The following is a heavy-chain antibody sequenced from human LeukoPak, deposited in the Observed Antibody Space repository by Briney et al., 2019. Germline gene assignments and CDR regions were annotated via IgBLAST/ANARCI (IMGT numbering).Heavy chain of an antibody. D-gene: IGHD3-10*01. J-gene: IGHJ4*02. CDR3: ASGPFGSGSFLDY. Sequence: GASVKVSCKASGYIFSSNDINWVRQAAGQGLEWMGWMNPNSGNTSYAEKFQGRVAMARSTSITTAYMELSSLRSEATAVYYCASGPFGSGSFLDYWGQGTLVTVPS. V-gene: IGHV1-8*01. CDR1: GYIFSSND. CDR2: MNPNSGNT.